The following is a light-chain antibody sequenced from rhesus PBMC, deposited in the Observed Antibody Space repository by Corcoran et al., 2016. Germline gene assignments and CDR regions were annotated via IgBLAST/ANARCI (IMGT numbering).Light chain of an antibody. J-gene: IGKJ3*01. CDR1: QDISSW. CDR2: KAS. CDR3: QHYSTRPFT. V-gene: IGKV1-22*01. Sequence: IQMTQSPSSLSASIGDTVSFSCRASQDISSWLAWYQQKPGKAPNLLIYKASSLQSGVPSRVSGSGAGTDFTLTISSLQSEDFGTYYCQHYSTRPFTFGPGTKLDIK.